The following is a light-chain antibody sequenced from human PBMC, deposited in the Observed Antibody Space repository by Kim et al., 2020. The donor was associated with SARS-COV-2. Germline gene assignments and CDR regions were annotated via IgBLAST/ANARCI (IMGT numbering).Light chain of an antibody. CDR2: DAY. J-gene: IGKJ5*01. V-gene: IGKV3D-20*01. CDR1: KKVSSNY. Sequence: YPGERATTTCGASKKVSSNYLAWYQQKPGLAPRLLIYDAYGRATGIPDRFSGSGSGTDFTLTISRLEPEDFAVYYCQQYGRSPFTFGQGTQLEIK. CDR3: QQYGRSPFT.